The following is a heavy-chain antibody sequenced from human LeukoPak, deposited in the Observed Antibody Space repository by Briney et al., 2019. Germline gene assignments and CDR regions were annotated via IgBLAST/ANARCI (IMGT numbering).Heavy chain of an antibody. J-gene: IGHJ4*02. CDR1: GYTFTSYD. CDR3: AGGRGLEWSIVVVVAAPPRYFDY. D-gene: IGHD2-15*01. Sequence: ASVKVSCTASGYTFTSYDINWVRQATGQGLEWMGWMNPNSGNTGYAQKFQGRVTMTRNTSISTAYMELSSLRSEDTAVYYCAGGRGLEWSIVVVVAAPPRYFDYWGQGTLVTVSS. CDR2: MNPNSGNT. V-gene: IGHV1-8*01.